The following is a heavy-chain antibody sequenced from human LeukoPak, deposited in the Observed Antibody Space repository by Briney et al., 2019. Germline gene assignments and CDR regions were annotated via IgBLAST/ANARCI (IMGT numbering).Heavy chain of an antibody. CDR2: ISYDGSNK. V-gene: IGHV3-30*04. CDR3: ARENLFDYGGFEKFFDY. D-gene: IGHD4-23*01. Sequence: GGSLRLSCAASGFTFSSYAMHWVRQAPGKGLEWVAVISYDGSNKYYADSVKGRFTISRDNSKNTLYLQMNSLRAEDTAVYYCARENLFDYGGFEKFFDYWGQGTLVTVSS. J-gene: IGHJ4*02. CDR1: GFTFSSYA.